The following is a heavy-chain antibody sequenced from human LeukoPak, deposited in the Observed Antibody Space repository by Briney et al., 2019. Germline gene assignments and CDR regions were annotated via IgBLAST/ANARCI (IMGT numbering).Heavy chain of an antibody. Sequence: GGSLRLSCAASGXTFSSYSMSWVRQAPGKGLEWVSVISGSSDITHYADSVKGRFTISRDNSKNTLYLQMNSLRAEDTAIYYCAKTLAYTWFDPWGQGTLVTVSS. CDR3: AKTLAYTWFDP. J-gene: IGHJ5*02. CDR1: GXTFSSYS. D-gene: IGHD2/OR15-2a*01. CDR2: ISGSSDIT. V-gene: IGHV3-23*01.